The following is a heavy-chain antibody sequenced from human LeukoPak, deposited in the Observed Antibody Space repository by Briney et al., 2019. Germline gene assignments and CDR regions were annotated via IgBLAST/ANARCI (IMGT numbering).Heavy chain of an antibody. D-gene: IGHD2-21*02. CDR2: IYSGGNT. CDR3: ARGTVTAPDY. J-gene: IGHJ4*02. Sequence: GGSLRLSCAASGFSVSNTYMSWVRQAPGKGLEWVSIIYSGGNTYYADSVKGRFTISRDNSKNTLYLQMNRLRPEDMAVYYCARGTVTAPDYWGQGTLVTVSS. CDR1: GFSVSNTY. V-gene: IGHV3-53*01.